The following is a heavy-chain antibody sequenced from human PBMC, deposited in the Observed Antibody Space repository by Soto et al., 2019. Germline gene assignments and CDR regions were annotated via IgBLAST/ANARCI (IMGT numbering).Heavy chain of an antibody. D-gene: IGHD6-13*01. V-gene: IGHV3-53*01. CDR2: IYSGGST. J-gene: IGHJ4*02. Sequence: EVQLVESGGGLIQPGGSLRVSCAASGFTVSSNYMSWVRQAPGEWLEWVSLIYSGGSTYYADSVKGRFTISRDKSKNTRYLQMSSPSAEDTDVYYCARGYSSSWYVGLGYWGQGTLVTVSS. CDR3: ARGYSSSWYVGLGY. CDR1: GFTVSSNY.